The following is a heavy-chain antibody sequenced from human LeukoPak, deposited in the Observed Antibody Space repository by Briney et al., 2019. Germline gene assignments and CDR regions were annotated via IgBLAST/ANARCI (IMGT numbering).Heavy chain of an antibody. Sequence: GGSLRLSCAASGFTFSNYAMHWVRQAPGKGLEWVAVISYDGNSEYYADSVKGRFTVSRDNSKNTLYLQMNSLRAEDTAVYYCAKDRGRSSGWTAVDYWGQGTLVTVSS. CDR1: GFTFSNYA. CDR3: AKDRGRSSGWTAVDY. J-gene: IGHJ4*02. V-gene: IGHV3-30-3*01. D-gene: IGHD6-19*01. CDR2: ISYDGNSE.